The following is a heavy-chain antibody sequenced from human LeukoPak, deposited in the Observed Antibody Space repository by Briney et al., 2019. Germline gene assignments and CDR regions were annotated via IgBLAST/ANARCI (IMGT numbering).Heavy chain of an antibody. Sequence: ASVRVSCKASGYTFTSYGINWVRQAPGQGLEWMGWIGPYNGNTKYAQKFQGRVTMTTDTSTSTAYMELRSLRSDDTAVYYCAREVGIDWYFDLWGRGTLVTVSS. V-gene: IGHV1-18*01. CDR3: AREVGIDWYFDL. CDR2: IGPYNGNT. CDR1: GYTFTSYG. D-gene: IGHD2-21*01. J-gene: IGHJ2*01.